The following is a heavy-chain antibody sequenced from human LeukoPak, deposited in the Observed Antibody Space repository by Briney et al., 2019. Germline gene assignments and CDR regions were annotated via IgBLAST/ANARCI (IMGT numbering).Heavy chain of an antibody. J-gene: IGHJ4*02. Sequence: GGSLRLSCAASGFTFSSYAMSWVRQAPGKGLEWVSATSGSGGSTYYADSVKGRFTISRDNSKNTLCLQMNSLRAEDTAVYYCAKDPRSVVVPAAFNFDYWGQGTLVTVSS. CDR3: AKDPRSVVVPAAFNFDY. CDR2: TSGSGGST. D-gene: IGHD2-2*01. V-gene: IGHV3-23*01. CDR1: GFTFSSYA.